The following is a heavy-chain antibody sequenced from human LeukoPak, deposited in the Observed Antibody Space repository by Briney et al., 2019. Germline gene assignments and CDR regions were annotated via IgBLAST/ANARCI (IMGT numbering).Heavy chain of an antibody. D-gene: IGHD3-22*01. Sequence: SETLSLTCTVSGYSISSGYYWGWIRQPPGKGLEWIGSIYHSGSTYYNPSLKSRVTISVDTSKDQFSLKLSSVTAADTAVYYCARDSRATIVVVNDAFDIWGQGTMVTVSS. V-gene: IGHV4-38-2*02. CDR1: GYSISSGYY. J-gene: IGHJ3*02. CDR2: IYHSGST. CDR3: ARDSRATIVVVNDAFDI.